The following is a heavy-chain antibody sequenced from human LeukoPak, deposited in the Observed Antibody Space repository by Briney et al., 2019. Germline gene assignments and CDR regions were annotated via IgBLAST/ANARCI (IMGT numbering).Heavy chain of an antibody. J-gene: IGHJ3*02. CDR2: TYYRSKSYN. CDR3: ARDQGSYEAFDI. CDR1: GDILSSDSAA. V-gene: IGHV6-1*01. Sequence: SQTLSLTCAISGDILSSDSAAWNWIRQSPSRGLEWLGRTYYRSKSYNDYAVSVKSRITIDPDTSKNQFSLHLNSVTPEDTAVYYCARDQGSYEAFDIWGQGTMVTVSS. D-gene: IGHD1-26*01.